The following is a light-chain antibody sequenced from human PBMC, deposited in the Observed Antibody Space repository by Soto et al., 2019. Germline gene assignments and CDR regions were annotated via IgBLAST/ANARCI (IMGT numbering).Light chain of an antibody. J-gene: IGLJ1*01. CDR2: GNR. V-gene: IGLV1-40*01. CDR3: FSYAGDSVYV. Sequence: QSVLTQPPSVSGAPGQRVTISCTGNSSNLGAGYDVHWYQQLPGAAPKLVIFGNRNRPSGVPERFSGSKSGTSASLAITGLQTEDEADYYCFSYAGDSVYVFGTGTKLTVL. CDR1: SSNLGAGYD.